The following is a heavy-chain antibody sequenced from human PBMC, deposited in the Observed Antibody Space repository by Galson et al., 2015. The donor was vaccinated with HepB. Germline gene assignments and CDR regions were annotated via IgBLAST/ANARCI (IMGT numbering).Heavy chain of an antibody. D-gene: IGHD1-26*01. CDR1: GGTFSSYA. CDR2: IIPIFGTA. V-gene: IGHV1-69*13. CDR3: ASGGPGAGGWELQYYFDY. Sequence: SVKVSCKASGGTFSSYAISWVRQAPGQGLEWMGGIIPIFGTANYAQKFQGRVTITADESTSTAYMELSSRRSEDTAVYYCASGGPGAGGWELQYYFDYWGQGTLVTVSS. J-gene: IGHJ4*02.